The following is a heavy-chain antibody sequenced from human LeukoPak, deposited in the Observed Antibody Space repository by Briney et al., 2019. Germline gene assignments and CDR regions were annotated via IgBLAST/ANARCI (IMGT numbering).Heavy chain of an antibody. V-gene: IGHV3-74*01. CDR1: GFTFSNYW. CDR3: ARSTYTSTSSAY. D-gene: IGHD6-6*01. Sequence: PGGSPRLSCAASGFTFSNYWIHWVRQAPGKGLVWVSRINSDGSRTSYADSVEGRFTTSRDNAKNTVYLQMNSLRAEDTAVYYCARSTYTSTSSAYWGQGTLVTVSS. CDR2: INSDGSRT. J-gene: IGHJ4*02.